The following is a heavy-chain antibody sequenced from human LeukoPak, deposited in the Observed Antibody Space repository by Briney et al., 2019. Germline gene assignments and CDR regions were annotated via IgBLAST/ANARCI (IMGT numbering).Heavy chain of an antibody. Sequence: GASVKVSCKASGYTFTSYGISWVRQAPGQGLEWMGWISAYNGDTNYAQKLQGRGTMTTDTSTSTAYMELRSLRSDDTAVYYCAGGREESKWELLGGAFDYWGQGTLVTVSS. J-gene: IGHJ4*02. CDR1: GYTFTSYG. CDR3: AGGREESKWELLGGAFDY. CDR2: ISAYNGDT. V-gene: IGHV1-18*01. D-gene: IGHD1-26*01.